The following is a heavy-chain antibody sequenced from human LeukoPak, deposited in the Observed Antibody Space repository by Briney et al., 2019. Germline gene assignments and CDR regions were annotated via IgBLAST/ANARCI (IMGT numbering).Heavy chain of an antibody. Sequence: ASVKVSCKASGCTFSSYAISWERQAPGQGLEWMGGIIPIFGTANYAQKFQGRVTITADESTSTAYMELSSLRSEDTAVYYCARVGVGFSGSYYKTLGYFDYWGQGTLVTVSS. CDR1: GCTFSSYA. V-gene: IGHV1-69*13. CDR3: ARVGVGFSGSYYKTLGYFDY. J-gene: IGHJ4*02. CDR2: IIPIFGTA. D-gene: IGHD3-10*01.